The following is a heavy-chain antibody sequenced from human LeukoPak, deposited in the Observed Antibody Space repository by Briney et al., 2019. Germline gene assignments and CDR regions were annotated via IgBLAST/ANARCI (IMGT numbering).Heavy chain of an antibody. J-gene: IGHJ4*02. V-gene: IGHV1-69*13. CDR3: ARDLPNSSSSGSFDY. CDR2: IIPIFGTA. Sequence: SVEVSCKASGDTFSSYAISWVRQAPGQGLEWMGGIIPIFGTANYAQKFQGRVTITADESTSTAYMELSSLRSEDTAVYYCARDLPNSSSSGSFDYWGQGTLVTVSS. D-gene: IGHD6-6*01. CDR1: GDTFSSYA.